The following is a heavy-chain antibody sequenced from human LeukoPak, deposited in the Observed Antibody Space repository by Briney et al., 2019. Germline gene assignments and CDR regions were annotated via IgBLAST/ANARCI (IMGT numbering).Heavy chain of an antibody. V-gene: IGHV4-34*01. D-gene: IGHD4-17*01. CDR2: INHSGST. Sequence: SETLSLTCAVYGGSFSAYYWTWIRQPPGKGLAWIGEINHSGSTNYNPSLKSRVTISVDTSKNQFSLKLSSLTAADTAVYYCAKVDYGDYYNDAFDIWGQATMVTVSS. CDR3: AKVDYGDYYNDAFDI. CDR1: GGSFSAYY. J-gene: IGHJ3*02.